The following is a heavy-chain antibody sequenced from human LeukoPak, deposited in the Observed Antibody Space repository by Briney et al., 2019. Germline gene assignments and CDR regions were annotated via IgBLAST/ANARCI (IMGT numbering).Heavy chain of an antibody. J-gene: IGHJ6*03. D-gene: IGHD6-13*01. V-gene: IGHV1-18*01. CDR1: GYTFISYG. Sequence: ASVKVSCKASGYTFISYGISWVRQAPGQGLEWLGWISAYNGYTNYAQQLQGRVTMTTDTSTSTAYMELRSLRSDDTAVYYCARGGAAAGTDYYMDVWGKGTTVTVSS. CDR2: ISAYNGYT. CDR3: ARGGAAAGTDYYMDV.